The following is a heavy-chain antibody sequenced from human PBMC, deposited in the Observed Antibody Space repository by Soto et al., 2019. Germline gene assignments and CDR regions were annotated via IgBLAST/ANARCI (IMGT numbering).Heavy chain of an antibody. J-gene: IGHJ3*01. CDR3: ASWYYDTSGHEAFDV. V-gene: IGHV1-2*02. CDR2: VNPKSGGT. D-gene: IGHD3-22*01. CDR1: GYTFTDYY. Sequence: QVQLVQSGAEVRKPGASLKVSCKASGYTFTDYYIHWVRQAPGQGLEWMGWVNPKSGGTSYAQKFRGRVTLASDTSTTTACLDLSSLRSDDTAVYYCASWYYDTSGHEAFDVWGQGTMVTVSA.